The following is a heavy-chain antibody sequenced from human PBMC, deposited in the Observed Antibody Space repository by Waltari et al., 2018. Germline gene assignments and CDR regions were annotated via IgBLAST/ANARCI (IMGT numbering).Heavy chain of an antibody. D-gene: IGHD3-3*01. J-gene: IGHJ5*02. V-gene: IGHV4-34*01. Sequence: QVQLQQWGAGLLKPSETLSLTCAVYGASLSGYYWGWVRQPPGKGLEWIGQISHTGSTNYNPSLKSRVIISVHTSPNQFSLQLSSVTAADTALYFCTRGGNYDFWSHRPFVDPWGQGTLVTVSS. CDR3: TRGGNYDFWSHRPFVDP. CDR2: ISHTGST. CDR1: GASLSGYY.